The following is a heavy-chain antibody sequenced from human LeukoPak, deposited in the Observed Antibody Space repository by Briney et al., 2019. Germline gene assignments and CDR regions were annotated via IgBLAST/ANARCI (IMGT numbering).Heavy chain of an antibody. CDR1: GFTFSSYE. D-gene: IGHD2-2*02. V-gene: IGHV3-48*03. CDR3: ARGGSRLGYCSSTSCYTTFDY. CDR2: ISSSGNTI. J-gene: IGHJ4*02. Sequence: GGSLRLSCAASGFTFSSYEMNWVRQTPGKGLEWVSYISSSGNTIYHADSVKGRFTISRDNAKNSLYLQMNSLRAEDTAVYYCARGGSRLGYCSSTSCYTTFDYWGQGTLVTVSS.